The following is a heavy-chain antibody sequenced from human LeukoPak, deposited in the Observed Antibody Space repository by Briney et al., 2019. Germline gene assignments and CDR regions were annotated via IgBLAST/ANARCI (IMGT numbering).Heavy chain of an antibody. CDR1: GFTFSSHW. J-gene: IGHJ4*02. D-gene: IGHD6-19*01. CDR2: IKSDGTYS. V-gene: IGHV3-74*01. CDR3: AKETYSSGSYIDS. Sequence: GGSLRLSCAASGFTFSSHWMHWVRQAPGKGLVCVARIKSDGTYSDYGGAVRGRFTISRDNAKDTLYLQMNSLRAEDTAIYYCAKETYSSGSYIDSWGQGTLVTVSS.